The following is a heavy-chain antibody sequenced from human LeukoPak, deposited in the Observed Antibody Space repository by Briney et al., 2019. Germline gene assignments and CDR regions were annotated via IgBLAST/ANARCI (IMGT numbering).Heavy chain of an antibody. CDR1: GFTFSSYS. V-gene: IGHV3-21*01. J-gene: IGHJ4*02. Sequence: PGGSLRLSCAASGFTFSSYSMNWVCQSPGKGLEWVSSISSSSGYIYYADSVKGRFTISRDNAKNSLYLQMNSLRAEDTAVYYCARELISSTSLDYWGQGTLVTVSS. D-gene: IGHD2-15*01. CDR2: ISSSSGYI. CDR3: ARELISSTSLDY.